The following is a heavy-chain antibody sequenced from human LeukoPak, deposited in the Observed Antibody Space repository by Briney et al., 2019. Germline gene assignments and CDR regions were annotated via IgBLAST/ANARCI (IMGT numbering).Heavy chain of an antibody. D-gene: IGHD1-26*01. CDR3: ARDSGSGNNDY. CDR2: NSAGNGNT. CDR1: GYTFTSYA. V-gene: IGHV1-3*01. Sequence: ASVKVSCKASGYTFTSYAIHWVRQAPGQRLEWMGWNSAGNGNTKYSQNFQGRVTFISNTSATTAFMELSSLRSEDAAVYYCARDSGSGNNDYWGQGTLVTVSS. J-gene: IGHJ4*02.